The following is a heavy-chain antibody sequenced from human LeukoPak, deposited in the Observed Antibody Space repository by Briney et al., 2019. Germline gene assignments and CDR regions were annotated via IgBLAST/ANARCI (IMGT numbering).Heavy chain of an antibody. CDR1: GFTFSSYA. Sequence: GGSLRLSCAASGFTFSSYAMSWVRQAPGKGLEWVSAISGSCGSTYYADSVKGRFTISRDNSKNTLYLQMNSLRAEDTAVYYCAKDDLYCSSTSCSNWFDPWGQGTLVTVSS. D-gene: IGHD2-2*01. V-gene: IGHV3-23*01. J-gene: IGHJ5*02. CDR2: ISGSCGST. CDR3: AKDDLYCSSTSCSNWFDP.